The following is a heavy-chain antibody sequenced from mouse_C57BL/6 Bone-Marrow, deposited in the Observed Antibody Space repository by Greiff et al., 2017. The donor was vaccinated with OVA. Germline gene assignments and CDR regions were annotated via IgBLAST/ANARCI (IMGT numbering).Heavy chain of an antibody. Sequence: EVQRVESGPGLAKPSQTLSLTCSVTGYSITSDYLNWIRKFPGNKLEYMGYISYSGSTYYNPSLKSRISITRDTSKNQYYLQLNSVTTEDTATYYCARDILWPIWYFDVWGTGTTVTVSS. D-gene: IGHD6-1*01. CDR2: ISYSGST. V-gene: IGHV3-8*01. J-gene: IGHJ1*03. CDR1: GYSITSDY. CDR3: ARDILWPIWYFDV.